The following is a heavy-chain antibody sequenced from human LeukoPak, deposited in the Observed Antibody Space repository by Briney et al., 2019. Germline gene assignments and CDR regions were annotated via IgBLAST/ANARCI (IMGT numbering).Heavy chain of an antibody. CDR2: IYYSGST. CDR3: ARRYCSSTSCYPDAFDI. D-gene: IGHD2-2*01. Sequence: SETLSLTCTVSGVSISSYYWSWIRQPPGKGLEWIGYIYYSGSTDYNPSLKSRVTISVDTSKNQFSLKLSSVTAADTAVYYCARRYCSSTSCYPDAFDIWGQGTMVTVSS. J-gene: IGHJ3*02. V-gene: IGHV4-59*01. CDR1: GVSISSYY.